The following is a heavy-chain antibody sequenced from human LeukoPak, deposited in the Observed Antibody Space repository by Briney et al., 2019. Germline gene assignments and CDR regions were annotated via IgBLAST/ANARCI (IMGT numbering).Heavy chain of an antibody. V-gene: IGHV4-30-4*01. CDR1: GGSISSDDYY. Sequence: SQTLSLTCTVSGGSISSDDYYWSWIRQPPGKSLEWIGYMYYSGSTYYNPSLKSRATISVDTSKNQFSLKLSSATAADTAVYYCARPYYYDSRIDPWGQGTLVTVSS. J-gene: IGHJ5*02. CDR3: ARPYYYDSRIDP. CDR2: MYYSGST. D-gene: IGHD3-22*01.